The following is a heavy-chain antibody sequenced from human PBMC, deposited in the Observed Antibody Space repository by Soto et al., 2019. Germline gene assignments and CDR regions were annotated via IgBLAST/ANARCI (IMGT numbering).Heavy chain of an antibody. D-gene: IGHD3-10*01. Sequence: EVQLVESGGGLVQPGGSLRLSCAASGFTFSSYSMNWVRQAPGKGLEWVSYISSSSSTIYYADSVKGRFTISRDNAKNSLYLQMNSLRAEDTAVYYCARDGVRGAEYFQHWGQGTLATVSS. V-gene: IGHV3-48*01. J-gene: IGHJ1*01. CDR2: ISSSSSTI. CDR3: ARDGVRGAEYFQH. CDR1: GFTFSSYS.